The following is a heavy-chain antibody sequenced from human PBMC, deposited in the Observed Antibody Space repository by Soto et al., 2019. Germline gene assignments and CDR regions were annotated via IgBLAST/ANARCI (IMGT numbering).Heavy chain of an antibody. V-gene: IGHV3-30*18. D-gene: IGHD4-17*01. CDR3: AKSQYGDEIFFDY. CDR2: ISYDGSNK. J-gene: IGHJ4*02. CDR1: GFTFSSYG. Sequence: QVQLVESGGGVVQPGRSLRLSCAASGFTFSSYGMHWVRQAPGKGLEWVAVISYDGSNKYYADSVKGRFTISRDNSKNTLYLQMNSLRAEDTAVYYCAKSQYGDEIFFDYWGQGTLVTVSS.